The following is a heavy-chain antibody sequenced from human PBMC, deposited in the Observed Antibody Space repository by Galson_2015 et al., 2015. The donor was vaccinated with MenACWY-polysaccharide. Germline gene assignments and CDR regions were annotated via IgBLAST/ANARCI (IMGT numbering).Heavy chain of an antibody. CDR1: GGSFSTFS. CDR2: IIPILDIT. CDR3: AVPDDTGGAFES. Sequence: SVKVSCKASGGSFSTFSFNWVRQAPGQGLEWMGRIIPILDITNYAQRFQGRVTITADKSTSTAYMELSSLRSEDTAVYDCAVPDDTGGAFESWGQGTRVTVSS. V-gene: IGHV1-69*02. D-gene: IGHD1-1*01. J-gene: IGHJ3*02.